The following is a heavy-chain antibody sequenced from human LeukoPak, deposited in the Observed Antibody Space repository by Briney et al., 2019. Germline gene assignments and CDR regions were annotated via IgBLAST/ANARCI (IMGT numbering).Heavy chain of an antibody. CDR3: ARRGIAAADLDY. Sequence: GESLKISRKSSGYSFTSYWIALVRPMPGKGLEWMGIIYPGGSDTRYSPSFQGPVTLSADKSLSTAYLPWSSPKSSDTARYFCARRGIAAADLDYWGQGTLVTVSS. J-gene: IGHJ4*02. V-gene: IGHV5-51*01. CDR1: GYSFTSYW. CDR2: IYPGGSDT. D-gene: IGHD6-13*01.